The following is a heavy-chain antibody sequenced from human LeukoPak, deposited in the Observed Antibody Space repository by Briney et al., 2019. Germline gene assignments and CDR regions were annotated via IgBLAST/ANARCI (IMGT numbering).Heavy chain of an antibody. Sequence: SETLSLTCAVYGGSFSGYYWSWIRQPPGKGLEWIGEINHSGSTNYNPSLKSRVTISVDTSKNQFSLKLSSVTAADTAVYYCARAGRNHGGGRTFDYWGQGTLVTVSS. J-gene: IGHJ4*02. V-gene: IGHV4-34*01. CDR3: ARAGRNHGGGRTFDY. D-gene: IGHD4-23*01. CDR1: GGSFSGYY. CDR2: INHSGST.